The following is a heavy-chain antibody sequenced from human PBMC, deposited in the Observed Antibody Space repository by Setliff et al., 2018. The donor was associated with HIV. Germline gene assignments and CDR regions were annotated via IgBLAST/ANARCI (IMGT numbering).Heavy chain of an antibody. CDR2: IYWDDDK. Sequence: TLSLTCAVYGQSISGYYWSWIRQPPGKALEWLALIYWDDDKRYSPSLRSRLTITKDTSKNQVLLTMTNMDPLDTATYYSAHNHLAVAGSHYFDYWGQGTLVTVSS. V-gene: IGHV2-5*08. CDR3: AHNHLAVAGSHYFDY. J-gene: IGHJ4*02. CDR1: GQSISGYY. D-gene: IGHD6-19*01.